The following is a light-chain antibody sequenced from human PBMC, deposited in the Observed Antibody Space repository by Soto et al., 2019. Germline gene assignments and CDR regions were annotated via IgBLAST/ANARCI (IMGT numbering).Light chain of an antibody. CDR2: DAS. J-gene: IGKJ3*01. Sequence: DIQLTQSPSFLSASVGDRVTITCRASQGISTFLAWYQQRPGKAPKLLIYDASTLQSGVPSRFIGSGSGTEVTLTISSLQPEDFATYYCQQVISYPPGFGPGTKVDIK. V-gene: IGKV1-9*01. CDR3: QQVISYPPG. CDR1: QGISTF.